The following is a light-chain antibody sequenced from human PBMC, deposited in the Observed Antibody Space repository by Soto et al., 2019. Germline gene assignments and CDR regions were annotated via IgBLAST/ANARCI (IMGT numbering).Light chain of an antibody. CDR2: DAP. CDR3: QHYNSYSHT. J-gene: IGKJ2*01. CDR1: QSISTW. Sequence: DIQMTQSPSTLSASVGDRVTITCRASQSISTWLAWYQQKPGKAPKLLIYDAPSLESGVPSRFSGSGSGTEFTLTISSLQPDDFATYYCQHYNSYSHTFGQGAKLQIK. V-gene: IGKV1-5*01.